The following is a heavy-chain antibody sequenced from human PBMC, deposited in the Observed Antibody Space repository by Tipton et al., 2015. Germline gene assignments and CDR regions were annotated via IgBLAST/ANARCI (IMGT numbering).Heavy chain of an antibody. CDR2: ISFSGTT. D-gene: IGHD1-7*01. CDR1: VGSISNNY. J-gene: IGHJ4*02. CDR3: ARGGSYRWNYVNGFDY. Sequence: TLSLTCSVSVGSISNNYWSWIRQSPGTGLEWIGYISFSGTTNYNPSLRSRVTISLDTSKNQFSLRRISLTAADTAVYYCARGGSYRWNYVNGFDYWGQGTQVTVSS. V-gene: IGHV4-59*01.